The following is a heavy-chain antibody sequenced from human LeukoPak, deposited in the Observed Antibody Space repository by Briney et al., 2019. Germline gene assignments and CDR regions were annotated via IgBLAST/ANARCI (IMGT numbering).Heavy chain of an antibody. V-gene: IGHV3-23*01. J-gene: IGHJ4*02. CDR1: GFTFSSYG. D-gene: IGHD3-9*01. CDR3: AKYYDILTGYHYFDY. CDR2: ISGSGGST. Sequence: GGSLRLSCVASGFTFSSYGMSWVRQAPGKGLEWVSAISGSGGSTYYADSVKGRFTISRDNSKNTLYLQMNSLRAEDTAVYYCAKYYDILTGYHYFDYWGQGTLVTVSS.